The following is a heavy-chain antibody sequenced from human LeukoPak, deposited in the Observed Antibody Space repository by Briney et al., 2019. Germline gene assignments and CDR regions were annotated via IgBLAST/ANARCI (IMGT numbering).Heavy chain of an antibody. CDR1: GGSFSGYY. J-gene: IGHJ4*02. CDR2: INHSGST. D-gene: IGHD4-11*01. V-gene: IGHV4-34*01. CDR3: AHHAADYSNPFDY. Sequence: PSETLSLTCAVNGGSFSGYYWSWIRQPPGKGLEWIGEINHSGSTNYNPSLKSRVTISVDTSKNQFSLKLSSVTAADTAVYYCAHHAADYSNPFDYWGQGTLVTVSS.